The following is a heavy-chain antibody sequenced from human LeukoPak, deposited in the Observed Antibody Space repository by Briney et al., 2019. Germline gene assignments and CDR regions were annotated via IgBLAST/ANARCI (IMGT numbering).Heavy chain of an antibody. CDR1: GGTFSSYA. CDR2: IIPIFGTA. J-gene: IGHJ5*02. CDR3: ARHIITAGAGTGVWFDP. V-gene: IGHV1-69*05. Sequence: SVKVSCKASGGTFSSYAISWVRQAPGQGLEWMGGIIPIFGTAHYAQKFQGRVTITTDESTSTAYMELISLRSEDTAVYYCARHIITAGAGTGVWFDPWGQGTLVIVSS. D-gene: IGHD6-13*01.